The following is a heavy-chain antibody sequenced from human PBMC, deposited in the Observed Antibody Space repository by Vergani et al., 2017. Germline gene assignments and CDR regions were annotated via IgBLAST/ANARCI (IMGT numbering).Heavy chain of an antibody. V-gene: IGHV4-59*01. J-gene: IGHJ4*02. CDR2: IYYSGST. Sequence: QVQLQESGPGLVKPSETLSLTCTVSGGSISSYYWSWIRQPPGKGLEWIGYIYYSGSTNYNPSLKSRVTISVDTSKNQFSLKLSPVTAADTAVYYCARAGYYYDSSGYYPYHFDYWGQGTLVTVSS. CDR1: GGSISSYY. D-gene: IGHD3-22*01. CDR3: ARAGYYYDSSGYYPYHFDY.